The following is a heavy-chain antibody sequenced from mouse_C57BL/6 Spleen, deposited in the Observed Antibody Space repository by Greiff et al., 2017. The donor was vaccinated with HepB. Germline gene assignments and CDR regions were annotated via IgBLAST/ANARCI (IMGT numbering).Heavy chain of an antibody. V-gene: IGHV1-80*01. Sequence: VQLQESGAELVKPGASVKISCKASGYAFSSYWMNWVKQRPGKGLEWIGQIYPGDGDTNYNGMFKGKATLTADKSSSTAYMQLRSLTSEDSAVYFCAGGWGTPYFDYWGQGTTLTVSS. J-gene: IGHJ2*01. CDR3: AGGWGTPYFDY. D-gene: IGHD2-3*01. CDR2: IYPGDGDT. CDR1: GYAFSSYW.